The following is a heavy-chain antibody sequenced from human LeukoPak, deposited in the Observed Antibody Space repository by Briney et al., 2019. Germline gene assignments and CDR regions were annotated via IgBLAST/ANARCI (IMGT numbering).Heavy chain of an antibody. Sequence: SETLSLTCTVSGGSISSGNYYWSWIRQPPGKGLEWIGYIYYSGSTYYNPSLKSRVTISVDTSKNQFSLKLSSVTAADTAEYYCARDFRSAIFGVVITYPFDYWGQGTLVTVSS. CDR3: ARDFRSAIFGVVITYPFDY. CDR2: IYYSGST. J-gene: IGHJ4*02. V-gene: IGHV4-30-4*08. D-gene: IGHD3-3*01. CDR1: GGSISSGNYY.